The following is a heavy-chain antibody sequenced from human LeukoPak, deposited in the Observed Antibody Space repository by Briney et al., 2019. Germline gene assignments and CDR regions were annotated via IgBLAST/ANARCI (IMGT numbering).Heavy chain of an antibody. CDR1: GFTFSAYA. D-gene: IGHD3-9*01. V-gene: IGHV3-23*01. Sequence: SGGSLRLSCAAPGFTFSAYAMSWVRQAPGKGLEWVSAISRSGSSTDYADSVKGRFTISRDNSKNTLYLQMNSLRPEDTAVYYCAKGGDILTGYYLYWYFDLWGRGTLVTVSS. J-gene: IGHJ2*01. CDR3: AKGGDILTGYYLYWYFDL. CDR2: ISRSGSST.